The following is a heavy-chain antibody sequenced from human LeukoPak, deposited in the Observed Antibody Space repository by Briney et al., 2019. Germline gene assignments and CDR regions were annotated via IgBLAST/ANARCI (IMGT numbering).Heavy chain of an antibody. Sequence: GRSLRLSCAASRFTFSNYGMNWVRQAPGKGLEWVAVISSDGSDKYYADSAEGRFTISRDNSKNTLYLQMNSLRAEDTGVYYCATLIAPAGGYWGQGTLVTVSS. CDR3: ATLIAPAGGY. CDR2: ISSDGSDK. J-gene: IGHJ4*02. CDR1: RFTFSNYG. D-gene: IGHD6-13*01. V-gene: IGHV3-30*03.